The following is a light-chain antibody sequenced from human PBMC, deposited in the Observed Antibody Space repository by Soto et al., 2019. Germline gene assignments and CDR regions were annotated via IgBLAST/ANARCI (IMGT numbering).Light chain of an antibody. J-gene: IGLJ2*01. CDR3: CSHAGSYTLI. CDR2: DVS. Sequence: QSALTQPRSVSGSPGQSVTISCTGTSSDVGGYNYVSWYPQHPGKAPKLMIYDVSKRPSGVPDRFSGYKSGNTASLTISGRQAEDEAEYCCCSHAGSYTLIFGGGTKLTVL. CDR1: SSDVGGYNY. V-gene: IGLV2-11*01.